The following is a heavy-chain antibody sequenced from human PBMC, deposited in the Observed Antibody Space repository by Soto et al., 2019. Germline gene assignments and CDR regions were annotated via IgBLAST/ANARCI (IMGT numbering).Heavy chain of an antibody. CDR2: INPYNGNT. V-gene: IGHV1-18*01. Sequence: ASVKVSCKASGYTFTSYGLSWVRQAPGQGLEWMGWINPYNGNTNYAQNLQGRVTMTTDTSTNTAYMEQRSLRSDDTAVYYCARDSTYGSGSYYHPLDYWGQ. CDR3: ARDSTYGSGSYYHPLDY. J-gene: IGHJ4*02. CDR1: GYTFTSYG. D-gene: IGHD3-10*01.